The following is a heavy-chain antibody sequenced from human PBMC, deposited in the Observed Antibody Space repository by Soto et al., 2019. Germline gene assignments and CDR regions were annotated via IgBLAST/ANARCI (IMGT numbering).Heavy chain of an antibody. J-gene: IGHJ6*03. CDR2: IKQDGSEK. CDR1: GFTFSSYW. V-gene: IGHV3-7*01. Sequence: VQLVESGGGLVQPGGSLRLSCAASGFTFSSYWMSWVRQAPGKGLEWVANIKQDGSEKYYVDYVKGRFTISRDNAKNSLYLQMNSLRAEDTAVYYCARGGYSGYDTNYYYYYYMDVWGKGTTVTVSS. D-gene: IGHD5-12*01. CDR3: ARGGYSGYDTNYYYYYYMDV.